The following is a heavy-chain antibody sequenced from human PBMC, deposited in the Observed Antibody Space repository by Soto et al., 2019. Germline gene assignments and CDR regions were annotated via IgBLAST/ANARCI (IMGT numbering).Heavy chain of an antibody. D-gene: IGHD2-2*01. CDR1: GGSINSYY. J-gene: IGHJ4*02. V-gene: IGHV4-59*01. CDR2: VDYSGTT. Sequence: QVQLQESGPGLVKPSETLSLTCTVSGGSINSYYWSWIRQSPGKGLEWIGYVDYSGTTYDNPSLQGRVTISVDTSKKQFSLKVRSVTAEDTAIYFCARAGSTWRYFFEYWGQGSLVTVSS. CDR3: ARAGSTWRYFFEY.